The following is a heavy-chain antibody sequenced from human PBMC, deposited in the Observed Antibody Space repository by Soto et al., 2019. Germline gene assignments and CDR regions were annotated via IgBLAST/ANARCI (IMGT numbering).Heavy chain of an antibody. CDR1: GGSFSGYY. CDR2: INHRGSI. CDR3: XXXXXXXXXXXXXXXXXXXXXDV. Sequence: QVQLQQWGAGLLKPSETLSLNCAVYGGSFSGYYWSWIRQPPGKGLEWIGEINHRGSINYNPSLKSRVPMSVAPSKNQFSLKLNSVTAAXXXXXXXXXXXXXXXXXXXXXXXXXXXXDVWGQGTAVT. V-gene: IGHV4-34*01. J-gene: IGHJ6*02.